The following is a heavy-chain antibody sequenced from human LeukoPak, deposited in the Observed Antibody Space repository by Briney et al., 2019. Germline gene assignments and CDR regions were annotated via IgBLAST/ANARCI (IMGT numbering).Heavy chain of an antibody. CDR1: GYTFNVYY. V-gene: IGHV1-2*02. CDR2: INPNNGGT. D-gene: IGHD4-23*01. CDR3: VRLGGNSY. Sequence: ASVKVSCKASGYTFNVYYIHWVRRAPGQGLEWMGWINPNNGGTNYAQKFQGRVIMTRDTSISRAYMEVSRLRFDDTAVYYCVRLGGNSYWGQGTLVSVSS. J-gene: IGHJ4*02.